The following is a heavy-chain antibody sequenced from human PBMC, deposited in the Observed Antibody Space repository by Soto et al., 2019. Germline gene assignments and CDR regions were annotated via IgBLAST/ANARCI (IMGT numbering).Heavy chain of an antibody. CDR2: ISSTYEI. V-gene: IGHV3-48*02. CDR1: TFSSNH. CDR3: ARDRDWAFDY. J-gene: IGHJ4*02. D-gene: IGHD2-21*02. Sequence: TFSSNHVNWVRQAPGKGLEWISYISSTYEIWYADSVRGRFTISRDNGRNSLFLQMSSLRDEDTAVYCCARDRDWAFDYWGLGTLVTVSS.